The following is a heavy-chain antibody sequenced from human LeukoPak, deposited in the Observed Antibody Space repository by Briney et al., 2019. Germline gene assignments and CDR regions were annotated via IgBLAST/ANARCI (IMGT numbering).Heavy chain of an antibody. D-gene: IGHD3-10*02. Sequence: ASVKVSCKVSGYTLTELSMHWVRQAPGKGLEWMGGFDPEDGETIYAQKFQGRVTMTEDTSTDTAYMELSSLRSEVTAVYYCATDHKLRFVRGEFDPWGQGTLVTVSS. J-gene: IGHJ5*02. V-gene: IGHV1-24*01. CDR3: ATDHKLRFVRGEFDP. CDR1: GYTLTELS. CDR2: FDPEDGET.